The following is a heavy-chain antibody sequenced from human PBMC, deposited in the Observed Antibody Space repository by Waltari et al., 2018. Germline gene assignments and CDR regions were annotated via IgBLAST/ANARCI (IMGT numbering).Heavy chain of an antibody. D-gene: IGHD3-16*01. V-gene: IGHV4-59*11. CDR3: ARGGDFDY. J-gene: IGHJ4*02. CDR2: IYYSGST. CDR1: GGSISSHY. Sequence: QVQLQESGPGLVKPSETLSLPCTVSGGSISSHYWSWIRQPPGKGLEWIGYIYYSGSTNYNPSLKSRVTISVDTSKNQFSLKLSSVTAADTAVYYCARGGDFDYWGQGTLVTVSS.